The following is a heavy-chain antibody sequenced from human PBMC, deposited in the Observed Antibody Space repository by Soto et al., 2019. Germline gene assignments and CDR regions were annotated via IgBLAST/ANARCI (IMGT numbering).Heavy chain of an antibody. V-gene: IGHV4-31*03. CDR1: GGSITTGGYY. CDR2: RYYSEST. D-gene: IGHD2-15*01. J-gene: IGHJ4*02. CDR3: ARTKCSGGSCYSWSLDY. Sequence: SETLSLICTVSGGSITTGGYYWSWIRQLPGKGLEWIGHRYYSESTYYNPSLKSRVSISLDTSKNQFSLKLSFVTAADTAMYYCARTKCSGGSCYSWSLDYWGQGTPVTVSS.